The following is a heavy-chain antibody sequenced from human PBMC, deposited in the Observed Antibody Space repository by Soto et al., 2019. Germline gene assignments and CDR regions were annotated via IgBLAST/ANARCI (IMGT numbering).Heavy chain of an antibody. CDR1: GFTFSSYA. V-gene: IGHV3-30-3*01. Sequence: SLRLSCAASGFTFSSYAMHWVRQAPGKGLEWVAVISYDGSNKYYADSVKGRFTISRDNSKNTLYLQMNSLRAEDTAVYYCARDQLEQLTYFDYWGQGTLVTVSS. J-gene: IGHJ4*02. CDR2: ISYDGSNK. CDR3: ARDQLEQLTYFDY. D-gene: IGHD6-6*01.